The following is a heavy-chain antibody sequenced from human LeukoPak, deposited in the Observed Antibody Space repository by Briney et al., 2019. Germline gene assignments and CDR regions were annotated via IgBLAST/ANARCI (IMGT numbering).Heavy chain of an antibody. CDR3: ARGPAAIHP. CDR1: AYPLTNHY. J-gene: IGHJ5*02. CDR2: INHSGGT. Sequence: PSETLSLTCAVYAYPLTNHYWIWIRQPPGKGLEWICEINHSGGTNYNPSLKSRVTISVDTSKNQFFLKLTSVTAADTAGYYCARGPAAIHPWGQGTLVTVSS. V-gene: IGHV4-34*01. D-gene: IGHD2-2*01.